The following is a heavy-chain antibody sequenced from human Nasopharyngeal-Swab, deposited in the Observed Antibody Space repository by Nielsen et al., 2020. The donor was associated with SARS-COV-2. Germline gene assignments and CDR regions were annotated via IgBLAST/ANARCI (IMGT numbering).Heavy chain of an antibody. CDR3: ARVKIDILTDENWYFDL. Sequence: SETLSLTCTVSGGSISSGGYYWSWIRQHPGKGLEWIGYIYYSGSTYYNPSLKSRVTISVDTSKNQFSLKLSSATAADTAVYYCARVKIDILTDENWYFDLWGRGTLVTVSS. CDR1: GGSISSGGYY. CDR2: IYYSGST. D-gene: IGHD3-9*01. J-gene: IGHJ2*01. V-gene: IGHV4-31*03.